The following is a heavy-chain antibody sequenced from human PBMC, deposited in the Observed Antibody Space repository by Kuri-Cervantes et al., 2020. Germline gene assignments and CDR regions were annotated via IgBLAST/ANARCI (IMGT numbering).Heavy chain of an antibody. D-gene: IGHD1-26*01. Sequence: SVYVSCKASGYTFTSYAMNSVRQAPGKGLEWMGGLDPGDGETIYAQNFQGRVTMTEDTSTETDYMELSSLRSKDTAVYYSARVDITPDGSDVGGIAYWGQGTLVTVSS. V-gene: IGHV1-24*01. J-gene: IGHJ4*02. CDR1: GYTFTSYA. CDR3: ARVDITPDGSDVGGIAY. CDR2: LDPGDGET.